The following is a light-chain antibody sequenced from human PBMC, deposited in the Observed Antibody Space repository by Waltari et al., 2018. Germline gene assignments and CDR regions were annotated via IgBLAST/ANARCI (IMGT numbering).Light chain of an antibody. CDR2: GAS. Sequence: EIVMTQSPATLSVSPGERATLSCRASQSVSSTLAWYQQKPGQPPRLLIYGASTRATATPARFSGSGSGTEFTLAISSLQSEDFAVYYCQQYDSYSSFGQGTKLEIK. J-gene: IGKJ2*03. V-gene: IGKV3D-15*01. CDR1: QSVSST. CDR3: QQYDSYSS.